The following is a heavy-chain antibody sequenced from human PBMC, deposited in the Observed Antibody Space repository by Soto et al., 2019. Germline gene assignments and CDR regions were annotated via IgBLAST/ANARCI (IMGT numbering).Heavy chain of an antibody. J-gene: IGHJ6*02. D-gene: IGHD5-12*01. CDR2: VWYDGGNK. Sequence: QVQLVESGGGVVQPGRSLRLSCAASGFTFSSYGMHWVRQAPGKGLEWVALVWYDGGNKYYVDSVKGRFTISRDNSKNTLYLEMNSLREEDTAVYYCVRAAGYSGYDYVCYYGMDVWGQGTTVTVSS. CDR3: VRAAGYSGYDYVCYYGMDV. V-gene: IGHV3-33*01. CDR1: GFTFSSYG.